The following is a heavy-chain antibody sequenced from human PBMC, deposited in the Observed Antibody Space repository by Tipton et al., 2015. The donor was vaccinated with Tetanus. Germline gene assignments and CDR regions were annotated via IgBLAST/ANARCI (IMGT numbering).Heavy chain of an antibody. Sequence: SLRLSCVGSGFTFSTFPMSWVRQSPGEGLEWVSGISPGGGTVDHADSVRGRFSIFRDNSNNTLILQMKRLRVDDTAVYYCAKASAAAGLLVAPSDSWGQGTLVTVSS. CDR3: AKASAAAGLLVAPSDS. CDR2: ISPGGGTV. J-gene: IGHJ4*02. CDR1: GFTFSTFP. D-gene: IGHD6-13*01. V-gene: IGHV3-23*01.